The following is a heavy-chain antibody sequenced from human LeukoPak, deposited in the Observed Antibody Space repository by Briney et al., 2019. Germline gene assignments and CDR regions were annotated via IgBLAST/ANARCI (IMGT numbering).Heavy chain of an antibody. CDR1: GGSFSGYY. D-gene: IGHD5-12*01. CDR2: INHSGST. CDR3: XRVATIPYYYYGMDV. Sequence: SETLSLTCAVYGGSFSGYYWSWIRQPPGKGLEWIGEINHSGSTNYNPSLKSRVTISVDTSKNQFSLKLSSVTAADTAVYYCXRVATIPYYYYGMDVWGQGTTVTVSS. V-gene: IGHV4-34*01. J-gene: IGHJ6*02.